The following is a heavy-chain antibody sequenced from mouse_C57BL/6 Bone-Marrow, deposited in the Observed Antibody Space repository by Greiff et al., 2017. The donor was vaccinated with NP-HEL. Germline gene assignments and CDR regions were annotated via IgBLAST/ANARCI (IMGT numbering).Heavy chain of an antibody. V-gene: IGHV1-26*01. J-gene: IGHJ4*01. CDR1: GYTFTDYY. CDR3: ARRDYHYYAMDY. CDR2: INPNNGGT. D-gene: IGHD2-4*01. Sequence: EVQLQQSGPELVKPGASVKISCKASGYTFTDYYMNWVKQSHGKSLEWIGDINPNNGGTSYNQKFKGKATLTVDKSSSTAYMELRSLTSEDSAVYYCARRDYHYYAMDYWGQGTSVTVSS.